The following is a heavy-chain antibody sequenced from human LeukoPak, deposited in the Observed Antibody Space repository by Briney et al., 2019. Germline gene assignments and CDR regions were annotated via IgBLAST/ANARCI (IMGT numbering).Heavy chain of an antibody. Sequence: GGSLRLSCAASGFTLSDYYMTWVRQAPGKGLEWVSYISSSGSAIYYGDSVKGRFTISRDNAKNSLYLQMNSLRAEDTAVYYCARERYSSGWHENYFDYWGQGTLVTVSS. CDR1: GFTLSDYY. CDR2: ISSSGSAI. D-gene: IGHD6-19*01. V-gene: IGHV3-11*01. J-gene: IGHJ4*02. CDR3: ARERYSSGWHENYFDY.